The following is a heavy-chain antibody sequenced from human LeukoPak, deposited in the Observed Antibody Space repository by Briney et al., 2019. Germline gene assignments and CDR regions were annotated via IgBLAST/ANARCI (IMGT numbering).Heavy chain of an antibody. D-gene: IGHD6-13*01. CDR3: AKGDSSSWCPKA. V-gene: IGHV3-30-3*01. CDR2: ISYDGSNK. Sequence: GGSLRLSCAASGFTFSSYAMHWVRRAPGKGLEWVAVISYDGSNKYYADSVKGRFTISRDNSKNTLYLQMNSLRREDTAVYYCAKGDSSSWCPKAWGQGTLVTVSS. J-gene: IGHJ5*02. CDR1: GFTFSSYA.